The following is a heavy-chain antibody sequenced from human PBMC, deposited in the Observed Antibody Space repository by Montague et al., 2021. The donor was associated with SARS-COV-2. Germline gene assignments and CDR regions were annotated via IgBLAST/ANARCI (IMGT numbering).Heavy chain of an antibody. CDR3: ARLGEGVVPAPILGIGPFYSYFYMDV. J-gene: IGHJ6*03. V-gene: IGHV4-34*01. CDR2: INHSGSS. D-gene: IGHD2-2*02. Sequence: SETLSLTCAVYGGTFSGYYWNWIRQPPGKGLEWIREINHSGSSNYNPSLKRRVTISVDTSKNQFSLKLNSVTAADTAVYYCARLGEGVVPAPILGIGPFYSYFYMDVWGKGATVTVS. CDR1: GGTFSGYY.